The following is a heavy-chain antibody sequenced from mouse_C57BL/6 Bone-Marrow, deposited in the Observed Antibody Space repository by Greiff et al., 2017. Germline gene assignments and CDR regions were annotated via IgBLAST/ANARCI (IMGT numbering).Heavy chain of an antibody. Sequence: QVQLQQSGAELARPGASVKLSCKASGYTFTSYGISWVKQRTGQGLEWIGEIYPRGGNTYYNEKLKGKATLTADKSSSTAYMELRSLPSEDSAVYFCAREGLCYGSSVAWFAYWGQGTLVTVSA. CDR2: IYPRGGNT. D-gene: IGHD1-1*01. CDR3: AREGLCYGSSVAWFAY. J-gene: IGHJ3*01. CDR1: GYTFTSYG. V-gene: IGHV1-81*01.